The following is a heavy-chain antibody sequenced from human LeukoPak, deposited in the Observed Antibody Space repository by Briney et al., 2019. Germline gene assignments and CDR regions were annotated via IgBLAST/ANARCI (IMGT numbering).Heavy chain of an antibody. CDR2: INHSGST. CDR3: ARARGAYYGSGSYYPSSSYFDY. Sequence: SQTLSLTCAVYGGSFSGYYWSWIRQPPGKGLEWIGEINHSGSTNYNPSLKSRVTISVDTSKNQFSLKLSSVTAADTAVYYCARARGAYYGSGSYYPSSSYFDYWGQGTLVTVSS. V-gene: IGHV4-34*01. J-gene: IGHJ4*02. D-gene: IGHD3-10*01. CDR1: GGSFSGYY.